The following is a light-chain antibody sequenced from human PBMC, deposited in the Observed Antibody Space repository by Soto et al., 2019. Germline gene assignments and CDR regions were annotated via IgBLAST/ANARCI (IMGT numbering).Light chain of an antibody. CDR3: QQYGSSPPYT. J-gene: IGKJ2*01. Sequence: EIVLTQSPGTLSLSPGEGTTLSCRASGSVSSRYLAWYQQKPGQAPRLLIYGASSRATGIPDRFSGSGSGTDFTLTISRLEPEDFAVYYCQQYGSSPPYTFGQGTKLEIK. CDR2: GAS. CDR1: GSVSSRY. V-gene: IGKV3-20*01.